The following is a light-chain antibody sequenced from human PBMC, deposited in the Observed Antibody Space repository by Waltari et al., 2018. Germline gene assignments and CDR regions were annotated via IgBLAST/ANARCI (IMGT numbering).Light chain of an antibody. CDR3: QSADSSGSYVG. V-gene: IGLV3-25*03. CDR2: KDS. Sequence: SYELTQPPSVSVSPGQTARITCSGDALPKQYAYWYQQKPGQAPVLVINKDSERPSGIPERLSGSSSGTTVTLTISGVQAEDESDYYCQSADSSGSYVGFGGGTKLTVL. J-gene: IGLJ2*01. CDR1: ALPKQY.